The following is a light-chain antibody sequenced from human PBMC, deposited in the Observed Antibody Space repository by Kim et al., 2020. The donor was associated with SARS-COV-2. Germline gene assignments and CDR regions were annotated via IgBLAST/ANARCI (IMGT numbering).Light chain of an antibody. CDR2: AAS. CDR1: QSVSSTY. Sequence: EIVLTQSPGTLYLSPGERGTLSCRASQSVSSTYLAWYQQRPGQAPRLLIYAASKRATGIPDRFSGSGSGTDFTLTISRLEPEDFAMYYCQQYDSSRLYTFGQGTKLEI. V-gene: IGKV3-20*01. J-gene: IGKJ2*01. CDR3: QQYDSSRLYT.